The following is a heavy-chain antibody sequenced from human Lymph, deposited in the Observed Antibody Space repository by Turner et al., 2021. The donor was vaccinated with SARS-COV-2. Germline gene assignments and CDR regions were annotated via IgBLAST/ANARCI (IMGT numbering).Heavy chain of an antibody. CDR2: FDPEDGET. J-gene: IGHJ5*02. CDR3: ATAPAAVVTGWFDP. CDR1: GYTLPELS. D-gene: IGHD2-15*01. V-gene: IGHV1-24*01. Sequence: QGQLVPSGAEVKKPGASGEVPCKVSGYTLPELSMHWVRQTPGKGLEWMGGFDPEDGETIYEQNFQGRVTMTEDTSTDTAYMDLSSLRSEDTAVYYCATAPAAVVTGWFDPWGQGTLVTVSS.